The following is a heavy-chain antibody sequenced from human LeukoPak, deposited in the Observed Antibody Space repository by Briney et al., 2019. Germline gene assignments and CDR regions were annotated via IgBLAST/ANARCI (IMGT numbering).Heavy chain of an antibody. Sequence: GGSLRLSCAASGFTVNTYNIHWVRQAPGKGLAWVAFIENSGSNYADSVKGRFTISRDTSKNTVFLQMDSLSTEDTAVYYCAKDRGDWTYSSDYWGQGTLVTVSS. J-gene: IGHJ4*02. CDR3: AKDRGDWTYSSDY. CDR2: IENSGSN. CDR1: GFTVNTYN. D-gene: IGHD2-21*02. V-gene: IGHV3-30*02.